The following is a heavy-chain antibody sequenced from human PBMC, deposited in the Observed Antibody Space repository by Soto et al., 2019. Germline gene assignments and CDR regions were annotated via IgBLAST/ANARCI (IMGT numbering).Heavy chain of an antibody. CDR2: IYHGGNT. Sequence: PSETMSLTCAVSGGSINSINSWSWVRQPPGKGLEWIGEIYHGGNTNYNPSLRSRVTISVDETKNHFSQKLSSVTAADTGVYYGGRFVPQKGFDSWGQGTLVTVSS. D-gene: IGHD6-6*01. V-gene: IGHV4-4*02. CDR1: GGSINSINS. CDR3: GRFVPQKGFDS. J-gene: IGHJ4*02.